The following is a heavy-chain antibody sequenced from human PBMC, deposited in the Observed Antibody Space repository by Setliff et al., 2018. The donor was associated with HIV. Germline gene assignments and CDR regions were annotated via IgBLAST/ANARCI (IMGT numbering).Heavy chain of an antibody. Sequence: SETLSLTCTVSGGSISSYYWSWIRQPPGKGLEWIGYIYTSGSTNYNPSLKSRVTISVDTSKNQFSLKLSSVTAADTAVYYCARCVTYYNFWSGYWGYYYMDVWGKGTTVTVSS. D-gene: IGHD3-3*01. CDR2: IYTSGST. J-gene: IGHJ6*03. V-gene: IGHV4-4*08. CDR1: GGSISSYY. CDR3: ARCVTYYNFWSGYWGYYYMDV.